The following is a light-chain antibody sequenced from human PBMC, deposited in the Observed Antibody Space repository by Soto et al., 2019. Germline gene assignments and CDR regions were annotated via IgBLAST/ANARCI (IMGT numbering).Light chain of an antibody. Sequence: DVVMTQSPLSLPVTLGQPASISCSSSQSLVYSDGNTYLNWFHQRPGQSPRRLIYKVYNRDAGVPDRFSGSGSGTDFTLRISSVEAEDVGIYYCMQGAHWPRTFGQGTRVEIK. CDR2: KVY. J-gene: IGKJ1*01. V-gene: IGKV2-30*01. CDR3: MQGAHWPRT. CDR1: QSLVYSDGNTY.